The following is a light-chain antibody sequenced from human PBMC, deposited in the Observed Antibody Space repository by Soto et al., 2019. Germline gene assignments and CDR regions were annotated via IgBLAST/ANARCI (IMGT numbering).Light chain of an antibody. J-gene: IGKJ5*01. CDR1: LSINSN. V-gene: IGKV3-15*01. CDR2: RAS. CDR3: QQYNNWPRIT. Sequence: EIVMTQSPGTLSLSPGERATLSCRASLSINSNLAWYQQKPGQAPRLFMFRASSRATGIPARFSGSGSGSEFNLTLSSLHSEDFAVYYCQQYNNWPRITFGQGTRLEIK.